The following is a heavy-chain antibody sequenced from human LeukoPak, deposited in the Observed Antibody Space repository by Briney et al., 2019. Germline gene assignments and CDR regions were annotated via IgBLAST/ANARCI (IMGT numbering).Heavy chain of an antibody. CDR2: IHSSGAII. CDR3: ARRVPNEVITDYFDY. Sequence: GGSLRLSCVASGFSLSSYSMNWVRQAPGKGLEWISFIHSSGAIIFYAESVKGRFTISRDNAKNSLFLQMNSPRAEDTAVYYCARRVPNEVITDYFDYWGPGTLVTVSS. CDR1: GFSLSSYS. J-gene: IGHJ4*02. D-gene: IGHD3-16*01. V-gene: IGHV3-48*04.